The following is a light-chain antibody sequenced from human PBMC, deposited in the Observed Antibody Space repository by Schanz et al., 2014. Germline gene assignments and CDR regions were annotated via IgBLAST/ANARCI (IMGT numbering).Light chain of an antibody. Sequence: QSALTQPASVSGSPGQSITISCTGTSSDIGNYDYVSWYRQHPGKAPKLIIYDVGDRPSGVSNRFSGSKSGNTASLTISGLQAEDEADYYCSSYTTSGTWVFGGGTKLTVL. CDR1: SSDIGNYDY. CDR3: SSYTTSGTWV. V-gene: IGLV2-14*03. CDR2: DVG. J-gene: IGLJ2*01.